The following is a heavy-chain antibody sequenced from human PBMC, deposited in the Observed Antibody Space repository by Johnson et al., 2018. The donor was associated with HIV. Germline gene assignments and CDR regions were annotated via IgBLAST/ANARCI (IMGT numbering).Heavy chain of an antibody. CDR2: IRHDGNNK. Sequence: VLLVESGGGLVQPGGSLRLSCAASGFTFSAYGIHWVRQAPGKGLEWVAVIRHDGNNKYYGESMKGRLIISRDNSKNTLYLQMNSLRAEDTAVYYCARDLGGGYSSSSYAFDIWGQGTRVTVSS. CDR1: GFTFSAYG. CDR3: ARDLGGGYSSSSYAFDI. J-gene: IGHJ3*02. V-gene: IGHV3-30*02. D-gene: IGHD6-6*01.